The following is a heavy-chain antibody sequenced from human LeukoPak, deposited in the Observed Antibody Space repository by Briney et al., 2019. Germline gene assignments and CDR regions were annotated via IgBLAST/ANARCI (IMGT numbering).Heavy chain of an antibody. D-gene: IGHD1-14*01. Sequence: GGSLRLSCAASGFTFSSYAMHWVRQAPGKGLEWVAVIWYDGSNKYYADSVKGRFTISRDNSKNTLYLQMNSLRAEDKAVYYCARNHEDFYYYGMDVWGQGTTVTVSS. CDR3: ARNHEDFYYYGMDV. V-gene: IGHV3-33*08. CDR1: GFTFSSYA. CDR2: IWYDGSNK. J-gene: IGHJ6*02.